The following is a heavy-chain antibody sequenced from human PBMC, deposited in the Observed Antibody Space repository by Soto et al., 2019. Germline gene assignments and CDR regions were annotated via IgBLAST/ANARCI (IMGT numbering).Heavy chain of an antibody. CDR3: ARSQGSSTSLELYYYYYYGMDV. CDR1: GGTFSSYA. Sequence: QVQLVRSGAEVKKPGSSVKVSCKASGGTFSSYAISWVRQAPGQGLEWMGGIIPISETTNYAQKFQGRVTITADESKSTAYMELSSLRSEDTAVYYCARSQGSSTSLELYYYYYYGMDVWGQGTTVTVSS. CDR2: IIPISETT. J-gene: IGHJ6*02. V-gene: IGHV1-69*01. D-gene: IGHD2-2*01.